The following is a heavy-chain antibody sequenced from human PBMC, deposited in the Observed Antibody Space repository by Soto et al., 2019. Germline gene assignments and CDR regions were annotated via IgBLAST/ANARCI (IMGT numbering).Heavy chain of an antibody. J-gene: IGHJ4*02. V-gene: IGHV4-34*01. Sequence: SETLSLTCAVYGGSFSGYYWSWIRQPPGKGLEWIGEINHSGSTNYNPSLKSRVTISVDTSKNQFSLRLRSVTAADTAVYYCANITGTYSIANWGQGALVTVSS. CDR1: GGSFSGYY. CDR2: INHSGST. CDR3: ANITGTYSIAN. D-gene: IGHD1-20*01.